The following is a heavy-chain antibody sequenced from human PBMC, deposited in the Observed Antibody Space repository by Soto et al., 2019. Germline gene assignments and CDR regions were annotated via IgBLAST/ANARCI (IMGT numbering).Heavy chain of an antibody. CDR2: INGRGNYI. J-gene: IGHJ4*02. V-gene: IGHV3-21*01. CDR1: GFTFSTYN. Sequence: EVLLVESGGGLVKPGGSLRLSCAASGFTFSTYNMNWVRQAPGKGLEWVSSINGRGNYIYYIDAVKGRFTISRDNAKTSLYLQMNSLRAEDTAVYYCAREDGIVGATSAFDYWGQGTLVTVSS. CDR3: AREDGIVGATSAFDY. D-gene: IGHD1-26*01.